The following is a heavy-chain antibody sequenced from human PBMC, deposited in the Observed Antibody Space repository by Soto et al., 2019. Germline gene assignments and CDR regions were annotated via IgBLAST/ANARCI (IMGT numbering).Heavy chain of an antibody. Sequence: GGSLRLSCAASGFTFSSYWMSWVRQAPGKGLEWVANIKQDGREKYYVDSVKGRFTISRDNAKNSLYLQMNSLRAEDTAVYYCARALSRYYDYGWFDPWGQGTLVTVSS. CDR1: GFTFSSYW. D-gene: IGHD3-3*01. CDR2: IKQDGREK. V-gene: IGHV3-7*01. CDR3: ARALSRYYDYGWFDP. J-gene: IGHJ5*02.